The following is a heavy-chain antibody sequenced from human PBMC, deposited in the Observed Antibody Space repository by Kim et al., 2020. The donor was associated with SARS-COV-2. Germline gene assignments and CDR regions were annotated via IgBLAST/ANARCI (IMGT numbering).Heavy chain of an antibody. V-gene: IGHV4-59*13. D-gene: IGHD3-3*01. CDR3: ARAPGVALFDY. Sequence: SETLSLTCTVSGGSISSYYWSWIRQPPGKGLEWIGYIYYSGSTNYNPSLKSRVTISVDTSKNQFSLKLSSVTAADTAVYYCARAPGVALFDYWGQGTLVT. J-gene: IGHJ4*02. CDR1: GGSISSYY. CDR2: IYYSGST.